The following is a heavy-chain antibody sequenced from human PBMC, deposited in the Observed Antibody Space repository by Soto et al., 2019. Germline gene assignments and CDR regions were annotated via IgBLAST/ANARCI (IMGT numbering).Heavy chain of an antibody. V-gene: IGHV3-48*03. CDR1: RFTFSTYE. J-gene: IGHJ4*02. CDR3: VRYCSTTLCNGVATRTFDY. Sequence: VGSLRLSCAASRFTFSTYEMNWVRQAPGKGLEWVSYISTSGSTVYYADSVKGRFTISRDNTRNSLYLQMNSLRDEDTAIYYCVRYCSTTLCNGVATRTFDYWGQGTLVTVSS. D-gene: IGHD2-2*01. CDR2: ISTSGSTV.